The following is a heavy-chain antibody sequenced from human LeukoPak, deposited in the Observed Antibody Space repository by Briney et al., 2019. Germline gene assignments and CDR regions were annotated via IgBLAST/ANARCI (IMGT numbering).Heavy chain of an antibody. D-gene: IGHD6-13*01. CDR3: ARTTEAHSWRTRYYDYYMDV. J-gene: IGHJ6*03. CDR1: GGSISSSSYY. V-gene: IGHV4-39*07. Sequence: PSETLSLTCTVSGGSISSSSYYWGWIRQPPGKGLEWIGSIYYSGGTYYNPSLKSRVTISVDTSKNQFSLKLSSVTAADTAVYYCARTTEAHSWRTRYYDYYMDVWGKGTTVTVSS. CDR2: IYYSGGT.